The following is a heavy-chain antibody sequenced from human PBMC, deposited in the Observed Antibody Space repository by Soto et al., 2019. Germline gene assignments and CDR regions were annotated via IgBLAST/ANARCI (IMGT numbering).Heavy chain of an antibody. D-gene: IGHD3-16*01. Sequence: SETLSLTCTVSGGSISSYYWSWIRQPPWKGLEWIGYIYYSGSTNYSPSLKSRVTISVDTSKNQFSLKLSSVTAADTAVYYCARDLGGYYDYVWGSPGDYYYGMDVWGQGTTVTVSS. J-gene: IGHJ6*02. V-gene: IGHV4-59*01. CDR1: GGSISSYY. CDR2: IYYSGST. CDR3: ARDLGGYYDYVWGSPGDYYYGMDV.